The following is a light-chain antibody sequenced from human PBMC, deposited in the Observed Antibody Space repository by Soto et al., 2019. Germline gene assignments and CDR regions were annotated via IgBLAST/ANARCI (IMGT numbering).Light chain of an antibody. CDR3: RQYGSSPYT. CDR1: QSITLNY. J-gene: IGKJ2*01. V-gene: IGKV3-20*01. Sequence: ENVLTQSPGTLSLFPGERATLSCTASQSITLNYLAWYQQKPGQAPRLLISGASSRATGIPDRFSGSGSGTDFTLPISRMEPEDLAVYYCRQYGSSPYTFGQGTKVESK. CDR2: GAS.